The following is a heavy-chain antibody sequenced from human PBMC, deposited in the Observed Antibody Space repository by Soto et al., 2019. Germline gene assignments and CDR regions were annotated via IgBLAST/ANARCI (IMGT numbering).Heavy chain of an antibody. Sequence: ASVKVSCKVSGYTLTELSMHWVRQAPGKGLEWMGGFDPEDGETIYAQKFQGRVTMTEDTSTDTAYMELSSLRSEDTAVYYCATSKLVVATTGAFDIWGQGTMVTVSS. V-gene: IGHV1-24*01. J-gene: IGHJ3*02. CDR2: FDPEDGET. CDR3: ATSKLVVATTGAFDI. D-gene: IGHD2-15*01. CDR1: GYTLTELS.